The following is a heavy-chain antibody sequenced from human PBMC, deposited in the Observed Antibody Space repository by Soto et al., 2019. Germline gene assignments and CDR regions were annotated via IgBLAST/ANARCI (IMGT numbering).Heavy chain of an antibody. J-gene: IGHJ5*02. CDR3: ARDLEEQWQVGWFDP. CDR2: INSDGSST. CDR1: GFTFSSYW. D-gene: IGHD6-19*01. V-gene: IGHV3-74*01. Sequence: EVQLVESGGGLVQPGGSLRLSCAASGFTFSSYWMHWVRQAPGKGLVWVSRINSDGSSTSYADSVKGRFTISRDNAKNTLYLQMNSLRAEDTAVYYCARDLEEQWQVGWFDPWGQGTLVTDSS.